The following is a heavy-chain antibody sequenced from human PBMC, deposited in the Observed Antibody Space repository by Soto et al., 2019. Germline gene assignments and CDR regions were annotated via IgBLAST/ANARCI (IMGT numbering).Heavy chain of an antibody. D-gene: IGHD3-10*01. Sequence: ASVKVSCKASGYTFTGYYMHWVRQAPGQGLEWMGWINPNSGGTNYAQKFQGWVTMTRDTSISTAYMELSRLRSDDTAVYYCARGESARSYYHVYGRENYYCGMDVWGQGTTVTVSS. CDR2: INPNSGGT. CDR3: ARGESARSYYHVYGRENYYCGMDV. CDR1: GYTFTGYY. J-gene: IGHJ6*02. V-gene: IGHV1-2*04.